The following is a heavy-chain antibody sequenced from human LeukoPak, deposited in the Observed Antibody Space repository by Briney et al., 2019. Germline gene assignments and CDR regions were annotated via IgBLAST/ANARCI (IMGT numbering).Heavy chain of an antibody. D-gene: IGHD2-15*01. V-gene: IGHV3-11*04. CDR1: GFTFSDYY. Sequence: PGGSLRLSCAASGFTFSDYYMSRIRQAPGKGLEWVSYISSSGSTIYYADSVKGRFTISRDNAKNSLYLQMNSLRAEDTTVYYCARGSLCSGGSCYPLLLYQFDPWGQGTLVTVSS. CDR2: ISSSGSTI. J-gene: IGHJ5*02. CDR3: ARGSLCSGGSCYPLLLYQFDP.